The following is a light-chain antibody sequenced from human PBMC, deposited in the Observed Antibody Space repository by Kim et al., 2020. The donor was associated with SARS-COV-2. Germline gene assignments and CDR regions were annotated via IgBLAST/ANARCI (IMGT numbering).Light chain of an antibody. CDR3: QQYAGSPLYS. CDR1: RSVSGDY. CDR2: GAS. J-gene: IGKJ2*03. Sequence: SPGDRATLSCRASRSVSGDYLAWYQQKPGQAPRLVIYGASTRATDIPDRFSGSGSGTDFTLTINRLEPEDFAVYYCQQYAGSPLYSFGQGTKLEI. V-gene: IGKV3-20*01.